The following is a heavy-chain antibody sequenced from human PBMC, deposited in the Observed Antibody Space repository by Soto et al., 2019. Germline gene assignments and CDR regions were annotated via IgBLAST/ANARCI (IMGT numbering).Heavy chain of an antibody. CDR1: GGTFSSYA. Sequence: VASVKVSCKASGGTFSSYAISWVRQAPGQGLEWMGGIIPIFGTANYAQKFQGRVTITADESTSTAYMELSSLRSEDTAVYYCARDLLDYGGNSISWYWGQGTLVTVSS. J-gene: IGHJ4*02. D-gene: IGHD4-17*01. V-gene: IGHV1-69*13. CDR3: ARDLLDYGGNSISWY. CDR2: IIPIFGTA.